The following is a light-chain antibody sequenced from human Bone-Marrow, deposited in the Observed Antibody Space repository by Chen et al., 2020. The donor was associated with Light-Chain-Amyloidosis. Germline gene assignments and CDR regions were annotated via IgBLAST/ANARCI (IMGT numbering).Light chain of an antibody. J-gene: IGLJ3*02. V-gene: IGLV3-21*02. CDR3: QVWDRSSDRPV. CDR1: TIGSTS. Sequence: SSVLTPPSSVSLAPEQTATIACGGNTIGSTSVHWYQQTPGQAPLLVVYDTRDRPSGIPERLSGCNSGNTATLTSSRVEAGDEADYYCQVWDRSSDRPVFGGGTKLTVL. CDR2: DTR.